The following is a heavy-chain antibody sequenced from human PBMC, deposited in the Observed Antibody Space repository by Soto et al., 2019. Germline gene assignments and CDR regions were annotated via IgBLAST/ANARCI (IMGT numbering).Heavy chain of an antibody. V-gene: IGHV3-23*01. CDR3: AAPRDEYGSGVSWFTYGMDI. D-gene: IGHD3-10*01. CDR1: GFTFSDYA. CDR2: LDGAGGST. J-gene: IGHJ4*02. Sequence: PGWSLRLSCLASGFTFSDYAMTWVRHVPGRGLEWVASLDGAGGSTYYADAVRGRFTISRDNSQNTLFLQMKRLTVDDTAIYYCAAPRDEYGSGVSWFTYGMDIWGQGRLVTVSS.